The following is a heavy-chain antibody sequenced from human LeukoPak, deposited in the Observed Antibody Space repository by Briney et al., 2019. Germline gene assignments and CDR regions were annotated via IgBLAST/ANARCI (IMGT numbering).Heavy chain of an antibody. V-gene: IGHV5-51*01. CDR1: GYRFSNYW. D-gene: IGHD1-1*01. CDR2: IYPGDSET. J-gene: IGHJ4*02. Sequence: GESLKISCKGSGYRFSNYWIGWVRQMPGEGLEFVGIIYPGDSETTFSPSFQGQVTISADKSITTACLQWDSLKASDTAMYYCARHPWKIKVADYWGQGTLVTVSS. CDR3: ARHPWKIKVADY.